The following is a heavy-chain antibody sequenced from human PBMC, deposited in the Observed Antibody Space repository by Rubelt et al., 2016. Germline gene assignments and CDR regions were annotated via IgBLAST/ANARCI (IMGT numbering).Heavy chain of an antibody. V-gene: IGHV5-51*03. CDR1: GYNFAKSW. J-gene: IGHJ4*02. Sequence: EVQLVQSGAEVKKPGESLKISCQGSGYNFAKSWIGWVRQMSGKGLEWMGIIYPGDSDTRYNPSFLGQVTISADKSLSTVYLQRSSLKASDTAMYYCARLPQNTYYCDCWGQGALVMVSS. CDR2: IYPGDSDT. CDR3: ARLPQNTYYCDC.